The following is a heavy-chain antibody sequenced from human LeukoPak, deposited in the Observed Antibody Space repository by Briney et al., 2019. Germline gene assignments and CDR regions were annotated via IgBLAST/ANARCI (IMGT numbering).Heavy chain of an antibody. V-gene: IGHV4-34*01. CDR2: INHSGST. J-gene: IGHJ4*02. CDR1: GGSFSGYY. CDR3: AREGSAFDY. Sequence: SETLSLTCAVYGGSFSGYYWSWIRQPPGKGLEWIGEINHSGSTNYNPSLKSRVTISVDTSKNQFSLKRSSVTAADTAVYYCAREGSAFDYWGQGTLVTVSS. D-gene: IGHD1-26*01.